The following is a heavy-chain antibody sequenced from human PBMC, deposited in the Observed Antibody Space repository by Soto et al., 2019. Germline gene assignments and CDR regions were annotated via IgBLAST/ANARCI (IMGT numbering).Heavy chain of an antibody. CDR3: ARDRFSCSSTSCSHYYYYGMDV. CDR2: IWYDGSNK. Sequence: GSLRLSCAASGFTFSSYGMHWVRQAPGKGLEWVAVIWYDGSNKYYADSVKGRFTISRDNSKNTLYLQMNSLRAEDTAVYYCARDRFSCSSTSCSHYYYYGMDVWGQGTTVTVSS. J-gene: IGHJ6*02. V-gene: IGHV3-33*01. D-gene: IGHD2-2*01. CDR1: GFTFSSYG.